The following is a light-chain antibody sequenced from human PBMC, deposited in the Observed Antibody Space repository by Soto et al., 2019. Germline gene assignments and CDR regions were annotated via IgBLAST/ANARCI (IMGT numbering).Light chain of an antibody. V-gene: IGLV2-23*01. CDR3: CSYAGSSTPYV. CDR2: EGS. J-gene: IGLJ1*01. Sequence: QSVLNQPASVSGSPGQSITISCTGTSSDVGSYNLVSWYRQHPGKAPKLMIYEGSKRPSGVSNRFSGSKSGNTASLTISGLQAEDEADYYCCSYAGSSTPYVFGTGTKVTVL. CDR1: SSDVGSYNL.